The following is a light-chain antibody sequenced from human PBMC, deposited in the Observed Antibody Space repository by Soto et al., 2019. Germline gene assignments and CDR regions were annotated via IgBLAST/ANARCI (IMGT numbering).Light chain of an antibody. Sequence: QSVLTQPPSVSAAPGQKVIISCSGSSSNIENNFVSSYQQLPGTAPKLLIFDNNKRPSGIPDRFSGSKSGTSATLGITGLQTGDEADYYCVAWDTSLTTTVLFGGGTKLTVL. CDR1: SSNIENNF. CDR3: VAWDTSLTTTVL. V-gene: IGLV1-51*01. CDR2: DNN. J-gene: IGLJ2*01.